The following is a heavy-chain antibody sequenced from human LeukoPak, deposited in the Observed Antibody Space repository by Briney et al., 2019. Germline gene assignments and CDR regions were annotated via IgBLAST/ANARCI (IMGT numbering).Heavy chain of an antibody. V-gene: IGHV1-3*01. Sequence: GASVKVSCKASGYTFTSYSMQWVRQAPGQRLEWMGWINAGNGNTKYSQNFQGRVTITRDTSASTAYMELTSLRSEDTAVYYCAKDLSDYGDYVLPDYWGQGTLVTVSS. D-gene: IGHD4-17*01. J-gene: IGHJ4*02. CDR2: INAGNGNT. CDR1: GYTFTSYS. CDR3: AKDLSDYGDYVLPDY.